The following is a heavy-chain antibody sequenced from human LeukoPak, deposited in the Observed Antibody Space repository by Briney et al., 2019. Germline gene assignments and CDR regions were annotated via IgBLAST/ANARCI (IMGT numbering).Heavy chain of an antibody. CDR2: INHSGST. D-gene: IGHD6-13*01. CDR3: ARGRIAAPHWFDP. CDR1: GGSFSGYY. J-gene: IGHJ5*02. V-gene: IGHV4-34*01. Sequence: SETLSLTCAVYGGSFSGYYWSWIRQPPGKGLEWIGEINHSGSTNYHPSLKSRVTISVDTSKNQFSLKLNSVTAADTAVYYCARGRIAAPHWFDPWGQGTLVTVSS.